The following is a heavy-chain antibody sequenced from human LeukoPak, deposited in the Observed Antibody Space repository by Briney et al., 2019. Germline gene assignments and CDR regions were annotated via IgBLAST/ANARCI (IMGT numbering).Heavy chain of an antibody. V-gene: IGHV3-7*04. CDR1: GFTLRNFW. CDR3: ARGDAFSGDH. CDR2: IHPEGNEK. J-gene: IGHJ4*02. Sequence: GRSLRLSCAASGFTLRNFWMSWVRQAPGRGLEWVANIHPEGNEKYHVESVKGRFTISRDNPKSSLFLQMNGLRVEGTAVYYCARGDAFSGDHWGQGTLVTVSS.